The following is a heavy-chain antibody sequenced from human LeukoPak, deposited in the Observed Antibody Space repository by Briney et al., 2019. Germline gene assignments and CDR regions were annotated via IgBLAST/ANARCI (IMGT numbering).Heavy chain of an antibody. Sequence: ASVKVSCKASVYTFTGYYMHWVRQAPGQGLEWMGWINPNSGGTNYAQKFQGGVTMTRDASISTAYMELSRLRSDDTAVYYCARDRTCSGGSCYLNWFDPWGQGTLVTVSS. V-gene: IGHV1-2*02. CDR3: ARDRTCSGGSCYLNWFDP. CDR1: VYTFTGYY. J-gene: IGHJ5*02. CDR2: INPNSGGT. D-gene: IGHD2-15*01.